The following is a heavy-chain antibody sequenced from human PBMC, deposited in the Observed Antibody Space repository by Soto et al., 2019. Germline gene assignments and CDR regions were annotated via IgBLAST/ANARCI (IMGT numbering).Heavy chain of an antibody. D-gene: IGHD3-9*01. CDR2: ISGSGGST. Sequence: GGSLRLSCAASGFTFSSYAMSWVRQAPGKGLEWVSAISGSGGSTYYADSVKGRFTISRDNSKNTLYLQMNSLRAEDTAVYYCAKKKGYDILTGYYFYWGQGTLVTVSS. CDR3: AKKKGYDILTGYYFY. CDR1: GFTFSSYA. V-gene: IGHV3-23*01. J-gene: IGHJ4*02.